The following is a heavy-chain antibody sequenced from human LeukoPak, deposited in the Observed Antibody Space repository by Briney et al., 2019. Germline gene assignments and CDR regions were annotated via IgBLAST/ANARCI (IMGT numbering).Heavy chain of an antibody. D-gene: IGHD3-3*01. CDR1: GDIVSSDSAA. CDR2: TYYRSKWYN. CDR3: ARSRVYYDFWSGYYNPGAYYFDH. J-gene: IGHJ4*02. Sequence: SQTLSLTCAISGDIVSSDSAAWNWIRQSPSRGLEWLGRTYYRSKWYNDYSAFVKSRIIINPDTSKNQFSLKLSSVTAADTAVYYCARSRVYYDFWSGYYNPGAYYFDHWGQGTLVTVSS. V-gene: IGHV6-1*01.